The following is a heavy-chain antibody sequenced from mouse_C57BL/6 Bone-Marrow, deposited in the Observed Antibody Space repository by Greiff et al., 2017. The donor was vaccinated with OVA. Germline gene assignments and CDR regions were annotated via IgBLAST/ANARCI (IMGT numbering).Heavy chain of an antibody. CDR1: GFTFSSYA. CDR2: ISDGGSYT. J-gene: IGHJ3*01. Sequence: DVMLVESGGGLVKPGGSLKLSCAASGFTFSSYAMSWVRQTPEQRLEWVATISDGGSYTYYPDNVKGRFTISRDNAKNNLYLQMSHLKSEDTAMYYCARGRPFAYWGQGTLVTVSA. V-gene: IGHV5-4*03. CDR3: ARGRPFAY.